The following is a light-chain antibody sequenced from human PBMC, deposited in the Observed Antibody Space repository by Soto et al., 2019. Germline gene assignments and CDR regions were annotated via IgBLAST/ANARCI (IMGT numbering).Light chain of an antibody. CDR1: QSLLHSSGRYY. J-gene: IGKJ4*01. Sequence: DIVMTQSPLSLPVTPGEPAFISCRSSQSLLHSSGRYYLDWYLQKPGQSPQLLIYLGSHRASGVPDRFSGSGSGTDFTLTISRVAAEDVGIYYCIQALQTPFTFGGGTRVEIK. V-gene: IGKV2-28*01. CDR2: LGS. CDR3: IQALQTPFT.